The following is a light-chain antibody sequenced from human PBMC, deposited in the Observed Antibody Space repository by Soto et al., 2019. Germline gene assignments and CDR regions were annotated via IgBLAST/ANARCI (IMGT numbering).Light chain of an antibody. J-gene: IGKJ5*01. CDR3: QQRSNWTIC. CDR1: QSVSRN. Sequence: ESVLTHSPGTLTMSRGERATLSCRASQSVSRNLAWYQQRPGQAPRLLMSGASSRAPGIPDRFSGRASGTDGTITISSLEMEDVAVYYCQQRSNWTICFGEGTRLEIK. CDR2: GAS. V-gene: IGKV3-11*01.